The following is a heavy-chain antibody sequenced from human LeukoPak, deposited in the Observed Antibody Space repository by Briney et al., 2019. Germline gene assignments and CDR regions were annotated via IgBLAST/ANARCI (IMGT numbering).Heavy chain of an antibody. CDR1: GFTFSSLV. D-gene: IGHD3-10*01. V-gene: IGHV3-23*01. J-gene: IGHJ4*02. CDR3: AKDAVAPGSGGDYFDY. CDR2: ILGSGGTT. Sequence: GGSLRLSCAASGFTFSSLVMSWVRQAPGKGLEWVSVILGSGGTTHSADSVKGRFTISRDNSKNTLYLQMNSLRAEDTAVYYCAKDAVAPGSGGDYFDYWGQGTLVTVSS.